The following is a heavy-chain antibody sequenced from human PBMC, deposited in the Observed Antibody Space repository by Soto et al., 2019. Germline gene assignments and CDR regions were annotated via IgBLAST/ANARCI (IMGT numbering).Heavy chain of an antibody. CDR2: MNPNSGNT. Sequence: ASVKVSCKASGYTFTSYDINWVRQATGQGLKWMGWMNPNSGNTGYAQKFQGRVTMTRNTSISTAYMELSSLRSEDTAVYYCATMTTVTEKDAFDIWGQGTMVTVSS. J-gene: IGHJ3*02. CDR1: GYTFTSYD. CDR3: ATMTTVTEKDAFDI. V-gene: IGHV1-8*01. D-gene: IGHD4-17*01.